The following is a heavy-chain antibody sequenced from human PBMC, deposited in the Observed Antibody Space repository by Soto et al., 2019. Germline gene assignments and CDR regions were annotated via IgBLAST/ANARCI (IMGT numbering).Heavy chain of an antibody. Sequence: GGSLRLSCAASGFFFANYAMNWVRQAPGKGLEWVSTISGIGGSTYYADSVKGHFTISRDKSKSTLYLQMNSLRPEETAVNYCAKGPPRMDYSKGSGYYYYMDVWGKGTTVTVSS. CDR1: GFFFANYA. D-gene: IGHD2-21*01. J-gene: IGHJ6*03. CDR2: ISGIGGST. CDR3: AKGPPRMDYSKGSGYYYYMDV. V-gene: IGHV3-23*01.